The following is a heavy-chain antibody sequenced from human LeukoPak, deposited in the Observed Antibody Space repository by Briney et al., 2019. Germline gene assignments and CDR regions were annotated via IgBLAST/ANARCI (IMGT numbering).Heavy chain of an antibody. J-gene: IGHJ4*02. CDR2: IVVGSGNT. Sequence: SVKVSCKASGFTFTSSAMQWVRQARGQRPEWIGWIVVGSGNTNYAQKFQERVTITRDMSTSTAYMELSSLRSEDTAVYYCAAAGDSSIFVFDYWGQGTLVTVSS. D-gene: IGHD3-22*01. V-gene: IGHV1-58*02. CDR1: GFTFTSSA. CDR3: AAAGDSSIFVFDY.